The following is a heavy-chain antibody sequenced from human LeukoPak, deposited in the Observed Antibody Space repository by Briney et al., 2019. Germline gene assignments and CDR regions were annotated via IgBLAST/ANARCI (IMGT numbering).Heavy chain of an antibody. Sequence: SSETLSLTCTVSGGSISSGGYYWSWIRQPPGKGLEWIGYIYYSGSTYYNPSLKSRVTISVDTSKNQFSLKLSSVTAADTAVYYCARDRPPRGWSVDAFDIWGQGTMVTVSS. CDR1: GGSISSGGYY. V-gene: IGHV4-30-4*01. CDR3: ARDRPPRGWSVDAFDI. D-gene: IGHD2-15*01. CDR2: IYYSGST. J-gene: IGHJ3*02.